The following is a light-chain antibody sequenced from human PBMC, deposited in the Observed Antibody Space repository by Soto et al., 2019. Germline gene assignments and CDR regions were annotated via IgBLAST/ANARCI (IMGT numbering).Light chain of an antibody. J-gene: IGKJ1*01. Sequence: DIQMTQSPSSLSSSVGDRVTITCRASQSISSYLYWYQQKPGKAPKLLIYASSSLQIGVPSRLSGSGYGTDFSLTMSSLQPEDFENYYCQQSYSTSWTFGQGTKVDIK. CDR1: QSISSY. CDR2: ASS. V-gene: IGKV1-39*01. CDR3: QQSYSTSWT.